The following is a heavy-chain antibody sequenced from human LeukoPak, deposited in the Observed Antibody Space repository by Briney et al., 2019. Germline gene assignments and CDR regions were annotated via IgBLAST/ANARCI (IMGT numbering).Heavy chain of an antibody. Sequence: SSSGSTIYYADSVKGRFTISRDNAKNSLFLQMNSLRAEDTAVYYCARFIIAAAGSWFDPWGQGTLVTVSS. CDR3: ARFIIAAAGSWFDP. D-gene: IGHD6-13*01. V-gene: IGHV3-11*04. J-gene: IGHJ5*02. CDR2: SSSGSTI.